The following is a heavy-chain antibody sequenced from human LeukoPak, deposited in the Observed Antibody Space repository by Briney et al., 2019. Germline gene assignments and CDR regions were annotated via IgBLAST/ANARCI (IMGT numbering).Heavy chain of an antibody. Sequence: GGSLRLSCAAPGFSFDDYAIHGVRQAPGKGLEWVSLVSGDGDPTHYADSVKGRFTISRDNNKNSLFLQMNSLRVEDTAFYYCAKGNNSLSFNFDYWGQGALVTVSS. CDR1: GFSFDDYA. D-gene: IGHD2/OR15-2a*01. CDR2: VSGDGDPT. J-gene: IGHJ4*02. CDR3: AKGNNSLSFNFDY. V-gene: IGHV3-43*02.